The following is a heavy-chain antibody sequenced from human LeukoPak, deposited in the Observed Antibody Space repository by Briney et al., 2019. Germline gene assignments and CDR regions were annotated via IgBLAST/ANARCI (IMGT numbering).Heavy chain of an antibody. CDR1: GFTFSSYG. J-gene: IGHJ4*02. CDR2: IWYDGSNK. Sequence: PGGSLRLSCAASGFTFSSYGMHWVRQAPGKGLEWVAVIWYDGSNKYYADSVKGRFTISRDNSKNTLYLQMSSLRVEDTAVYYCAREGGGSYLHFWGQGTLVTVSS. CDR3: AREGGGSYLHF. V-gene: IGHV3-33*01. D-gene: IGHD1-26*01.